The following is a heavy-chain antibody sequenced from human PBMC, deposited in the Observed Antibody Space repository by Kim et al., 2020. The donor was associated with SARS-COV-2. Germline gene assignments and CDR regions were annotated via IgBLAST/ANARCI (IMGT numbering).Heavy chain of an antibody. CDR1: GYTLTELS. Sequence: ASVKVSCKVSGYTLTELSMHWVRQAPGKGLVWMGGFDPEDGETIYAQKFQGGVTMTEDTSTDTAYMELSSLRSEDTAVYYCATGPAAISSNWFDPWGQGTLVTVSS. V-gene: IGHV1-24*01. D-gene: IGHD2-2*01. CDR2: FDPEDGET. CDR3: ATGPAAISSNWFDP. J-gene: IGHJ5*02.